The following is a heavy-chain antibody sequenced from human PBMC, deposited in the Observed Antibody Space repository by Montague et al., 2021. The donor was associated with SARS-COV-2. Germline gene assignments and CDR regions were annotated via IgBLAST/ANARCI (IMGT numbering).Heavy chain of an antibody. CDR2: IYYTGNT. V-gene: IGHV4-39*02. D-gene: IGHD3-22*01. CDR1: GGSISSGYFY. Sequence: SETLSLTCTVSGGSISSGYFYWSWIRQPPGKGLEWIGSIYYTGNTYYNPSLKSRVTISVVTSKNHFTLKLSSVTAAETAVYYCARLKRYFDSSGSPSAFDFWGRGTKVTVSS. J-gene: IGHJ3*01. CDR3: ARLKRYFDSSGSPSAFDF.